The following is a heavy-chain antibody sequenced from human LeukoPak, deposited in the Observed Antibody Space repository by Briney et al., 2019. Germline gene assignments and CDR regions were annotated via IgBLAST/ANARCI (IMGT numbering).Heavy chain of an antibody. CDR3: ARRFKTTVVTPGPEDWFDP. CDR2: IYHSGST. D-gene: IGHD4-23*01. Sequence: SQTLSLTCTVSGGSISSGGYYWSWIRQPPGKGLEWIGYIYHSGSTYYNPSLKSRVTISVDRSKNQFSLKLSSVTAADTAVYYCARRFKTTVVTPGPEDWFDPWGQGTLVTVSS. J-gene: IGHJ5*02. CDR1: GGSISSGGYY. V-gene: IGHV4-30-2*01.